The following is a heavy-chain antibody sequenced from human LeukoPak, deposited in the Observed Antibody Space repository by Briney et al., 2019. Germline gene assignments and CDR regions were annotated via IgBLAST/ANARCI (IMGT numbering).Heavy chain of an antibody. CDR3: ARSGGGTYFDY. J-gene: IGHJ4*02. Sequence: PGRFLRLSCTVSGFIFSSYGMHWVRQAPGKGLEWVAVIWSDGSNKDYVGSVKGRFTISRDDSKNTLYLQMNSLRVEDTAVYHCARSGGGTYFDYWGQGTLVTVSS. D-gene: IGHD2-15*01. CDR1: GFIFSSYG. CDR2: IWSDGSNK. V-gene: IGHV3-33*01.